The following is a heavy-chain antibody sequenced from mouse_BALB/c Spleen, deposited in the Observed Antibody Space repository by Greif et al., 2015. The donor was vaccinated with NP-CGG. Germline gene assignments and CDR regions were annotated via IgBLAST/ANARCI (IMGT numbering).Heavy chain of an antibody. Sequence: VQLQQSGSVLVRPGASVKLSYKASGYTFTSSWMHWAKQRPGQGLEWIGEIHPNFGNTNYNEKFKGKATLTVDTSSSTAYVDLSSLTSEDSAVYYCAKSGDYDNSFDYWGQGTTLIVSS. V-gene: IGHV1S130*01. CDR3: AKSGDYDNSFDY. J-gene: IGHJ2*01. CDR2: IHPNFGNT. CDR1: GYTFTSSW. D-gene: IGHD2-4*01.